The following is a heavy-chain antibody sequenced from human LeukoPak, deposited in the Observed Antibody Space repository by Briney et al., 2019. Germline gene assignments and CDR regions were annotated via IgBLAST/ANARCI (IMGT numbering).Heavy chain of an antibody. Sequence: GGSLRLSCAGSGFSFSSYSMTWVRQAPGKGLEWVSYISSTGTTYYADSAKGRFTISRDTAKNSLYLQMNSLRDEDTALYYCARDKYGGLWGQGTMVTVSS. CDR1: GFSFSSYS. CDR3: ARDKYGGL. CDR2: ISSTGTT. D-gene: IGHD3-16*01. V-gene: IGHV3-48*02. J-gene: IGHJ3*01.